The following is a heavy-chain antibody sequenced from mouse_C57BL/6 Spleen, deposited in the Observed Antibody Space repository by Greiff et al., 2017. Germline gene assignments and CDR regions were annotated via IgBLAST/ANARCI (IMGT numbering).Heavy chain of an antibody. CDR3: AKSSGSSYWYFDV. D-gene: IGHD1-1*01. CDR1: CYTFPSYR. V-gene: IGHV1-52*01. Sequence: VQLQQPGAELVRPGSSVQLSCQASCYTFPSYRMPWVQQRPIQGLEWIGNIDPSDSDTHYHQKFKDKAPLTVDKSSSTAYMQLSSLTSEDSAVYYCAKSSGSSYWYFDVWGTGTTVTVSS. J-gene: IGHJ1*03. CDR2: IDPSDSDT.